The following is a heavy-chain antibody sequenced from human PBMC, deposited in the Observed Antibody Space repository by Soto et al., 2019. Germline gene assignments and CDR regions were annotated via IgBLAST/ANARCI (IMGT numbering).Heavy chain of an antibody. J-gene: IGHJ4*02. CDR3: ARDRRIGTTALFDY. D-gene: IGHD1-7*01. V-gene: IGHV4-30-4*01. CDR1: GGSIISGDYY. Sequence: PSETLSLTCTFSGGSIISGDYYWSWIRQPPGKGLEWIGYIYYSGSTYYNPSLESRLTISVDTSKNQFSLKLSSVTAADTAVYYCARDRRIGTTALFDYWGQGTLVTVSS. CDR2: IYYSGST.